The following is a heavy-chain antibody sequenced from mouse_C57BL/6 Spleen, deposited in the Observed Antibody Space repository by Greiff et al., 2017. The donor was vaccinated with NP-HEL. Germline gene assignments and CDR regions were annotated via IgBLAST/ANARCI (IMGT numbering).Heavy chain of an antibody. CDR3: VEVGLRPGWFAY. CDR2: INPNNGGT. J-gene: IGHJ3*01. V-gene: IGHV1-18*01. D-gene: IGHD2-4*01. CDR1: GYTFTDYY. Sequence: VQLKESGPELVKPGASVKIPCKASGYTFTDYYMDWVKQSPGKSLEWIGDINPNNGGTIYNQKFKGKATLTVDKSSSTAYMELRSLTSEDTGVCCCVEVGLRPGWFAYWGQGTLVTVSA.